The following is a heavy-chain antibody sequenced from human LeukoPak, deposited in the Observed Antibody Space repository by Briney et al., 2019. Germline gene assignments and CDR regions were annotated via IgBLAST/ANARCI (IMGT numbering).Heavy chain of an antibody. J-gene: IGHJ4*02. V-gene: IGHV1-2*02. CDR3: ARESYCSTPSCSHDY. D-gene: IGHD2-2*01. Sequence: GASVKVSCKASGYTFTDYYMHWVRQAPGQGLEWMGWINSNSGDTNYAQNFQGRVTMTRDTSISTAYLELSRLRSDDTAVYYCARESYCSTPSCSHDYWGQGILVTVSS. CDR1: GYTFTDYY. CDR2: INSNSGDT.